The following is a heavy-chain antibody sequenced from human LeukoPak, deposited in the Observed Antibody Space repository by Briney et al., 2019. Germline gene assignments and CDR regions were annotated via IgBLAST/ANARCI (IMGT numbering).Heavy chain of an antibody. Sequence: SETLSLTCTVSGGSISSYYWSWIRQPPGKGLEWIGEINHSGSTNYNPSLKSRVTISVDTSKNQFSLKLSSVTAADTAVYYCAGGLGNLPPGGYWGQGTLVTVSS. CDR2: INHSGST. J-gene: IGHJ4*02. CDR3: AGGLGNLPPGGY. V-gene: IGHV4-34*01. D-gene: IGHD1-1*01. CDR1: GGSISSYY.